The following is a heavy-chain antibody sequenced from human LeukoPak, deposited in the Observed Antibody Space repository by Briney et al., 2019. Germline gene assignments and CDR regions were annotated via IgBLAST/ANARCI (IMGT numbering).Heavy chain of an antibody. CDR3: ARLKTGGFGDYYYGMDV. CDR2: IYYSGST. CDR1: GGSISSYY. D-gene: IGHD7-27*01. J-gene: IGHJ6*02. Sequence: NPSETLSLTCTVSGGSISSYYWSWIRQPPGKGLEWIGYIYYSGSTNYNPSLKSRVTISVDTSKNQFSLKLSSVTAADTAVYYCARLKTGGFGDYYYGMDVWGQGTTVTVSS. V-gene: IGHV4-59*08.